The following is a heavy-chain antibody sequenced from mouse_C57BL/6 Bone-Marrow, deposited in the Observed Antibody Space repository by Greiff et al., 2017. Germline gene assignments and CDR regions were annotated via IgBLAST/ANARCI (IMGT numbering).Heavy chain of an antibody. V-gene: IGHV7-1*01. CDR2: SRNKANDYTT. CDR3: ARDAGGDYDYFDY. D-gene: IGHD2-4*01. Sequence: EVKLMESGGGLVQSGRSLRLSCATSGFTFSDFYMEWVRQAPGKGLEWIAASRNKANDYTTEYSASVKGRFIVSRDTSQSILYLQMNALRAEDTAIYYCARDAGGDYDYFDYWGQGTTLTVSS. CDR1: GFTFSDFY. J-gene: IGHJ2*01.